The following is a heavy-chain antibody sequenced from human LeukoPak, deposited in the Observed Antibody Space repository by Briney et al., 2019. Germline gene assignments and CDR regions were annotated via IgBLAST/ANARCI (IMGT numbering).Heavy chain of an antibody. D-gene: IGHD3-10*01. Sequence: PGGPLRLSCAASEFTFSSYSMNWVRQAPGKGLEWVSSISSSSSYIYYADSVKGRFTISRDNAKNSLYLQMNSLRAEDTAVYYCARDLLWFGESDAFDIWGQGTMVTVSS. CDR1: EFTFSSYS. CDR3: ARDLLWFGESDAFDI. CDR2: ISSSSSYI. V-gene: IGHV3-21*01. J-gene: IGHJ3*02.